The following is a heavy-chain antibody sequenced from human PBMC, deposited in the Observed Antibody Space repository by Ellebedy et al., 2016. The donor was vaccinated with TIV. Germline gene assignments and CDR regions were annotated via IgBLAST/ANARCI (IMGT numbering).Heavy chain of an antibody. Sequence: ASVKVSCKASGGTFSSYAISWVRQAPGQGLEWMGIINPSGGSTTYAQKFQGRVTMTRDTSTSTVYMDLSSLRSEDTAVYYCASGVAVGNIGYWGQGTLVTVSS. CDR1: GGTFSSYA. CDR2: INPSGGST. CDR3: ASGVAVGNIGY. J-gene: IGHJ4*02. D-gene: IGHD1-26*01. V-gene: IGHV1-46*01.